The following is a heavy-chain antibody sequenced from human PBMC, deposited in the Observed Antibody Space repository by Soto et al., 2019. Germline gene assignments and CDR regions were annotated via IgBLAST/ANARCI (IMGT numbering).Heavy chain of an antibody. CDR3: AIHHPANWRYCSH. CDR1: GYSFTSYW. J-gene: IGHJ4*02. CDR2: INPGDSDT. Sequence: GESLKISCKGSGYSFTSYWIGWVRQVPGKGLKWMGIINPGDSDTRYSPSFQGQVTISADKSTSTAYLQWSSLKASDTAMYYCAIHHPANWRYCSHWGQGTLANVSS. D-gene: IGHD1-20*01. V-gene: IGHV5-51*01.